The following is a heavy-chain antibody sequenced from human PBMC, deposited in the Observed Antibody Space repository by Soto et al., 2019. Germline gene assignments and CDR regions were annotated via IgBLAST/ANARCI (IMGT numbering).Heavy chain of an antibody. J-gene: IGHJ6*02. CDR1: GGTFSSYA. Sequence: SVKVSCKASGGTFSSYAISWVRQAPGQGLEWMGGIIPIFGTANYAQKFQGRVTITADESTSTAYMELSSLRAEDTAVYYCASIGKGSGYGRYGMDVWGQGTTVTVSS. CDR2: IIPIFGTA. V-gene: IGHV1-69*13. CDR3: ASIGKGSGYGRYGMDV. D-gene: IGHD5-12*01.